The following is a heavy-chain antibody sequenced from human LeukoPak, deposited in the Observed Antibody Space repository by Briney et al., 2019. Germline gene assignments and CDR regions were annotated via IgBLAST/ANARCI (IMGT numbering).Heavy chain of an antibody. D-gene: IGHD3-10*01. CDR2: INHSGST. CDR1: GGSFSGYY. Sequence: SESLSLTCAVHGGSFSGYYWSWIRQPPGKGLEWIGVINHSGSTNYNPSLKSRVTISVDTSKNQFSLKLSSVTAADTAVYYCARLPDYYSRHGAPGWGQGTLVTVSS. CDR3: ARLPDYYSRHGAPG. J-gene: IGHJ4*02. V-gene: IGHV4-34*01.